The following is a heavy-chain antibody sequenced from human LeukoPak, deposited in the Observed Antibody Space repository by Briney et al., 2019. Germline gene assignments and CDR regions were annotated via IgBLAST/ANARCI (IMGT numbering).Heavy chain of an antibody. CDR1: GYTFTGYY. J-gene: IGHJ5*02. CDR2: INPNSGGR. Sequence: ASVKVSCKASGYTFTGYYMHWVRQAPGQGLEWMGWINPNSGGRNYAQKFQGRVTMTRDTSISTAYMELSRLRSDDTAVYYCARGIAVAGTNWFDPWGQGTLVTVSS. D-gene: IGHD6-19*01. CDR3: ARGIAVAGTNWFDP. V-gene: IGHV1-2*02.